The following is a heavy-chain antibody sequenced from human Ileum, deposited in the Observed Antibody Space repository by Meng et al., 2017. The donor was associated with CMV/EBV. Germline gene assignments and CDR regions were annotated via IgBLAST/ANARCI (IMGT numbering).Heavy chain of an antibody. J-gene: IGHJ5*01. CDR1: GGSLTFDTYY. CDR3: ARAPITASRHNCFDS. CDR2: ISFIGNT. V-gene: IGHV4-61*02. D-gene: IGHD1-20*01. Sequence: QGQLHESGPGLVTPSQTLSLTCTVSGGSLTFDTYYWSWIRQPAGKGLEWIGSISFIGNTFYNPSLKTRVTISRDTSKSQFSLNLNSVTAADTAVYFCARAPITASRHNCFDSWGQGTLVTVSS.